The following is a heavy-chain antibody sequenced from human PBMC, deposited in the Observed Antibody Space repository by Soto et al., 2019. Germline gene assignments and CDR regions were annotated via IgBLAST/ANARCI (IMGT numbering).Heavy chain of an antibody. D-gene: IGHD3-22*01. J-gene: IGHJ4*02. V-gene: IGHV1-2*04. CDR3: ARGEYYYDSSELDY. CDR1: GYTFTGYY. CDR2: INPNSGGT. Sequence: ASVKVSCKASGYTFTGYYMHWVRQAPGQGLEWMGWINPNSGGTNYAQKFQGWVTMTRDTSISTAYMELSRLRSDDTAVYYCARGEYYYDSSELDYCGQRTLVTVSS.